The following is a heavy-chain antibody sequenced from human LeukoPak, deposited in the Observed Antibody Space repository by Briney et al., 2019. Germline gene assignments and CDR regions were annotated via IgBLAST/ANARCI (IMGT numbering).Heavy chain of an antibody. D-gene: IGHD4-17*01. CDR3: ARDYGDWLSRYYYMDV. Sequence: GASVKVSCKASGYTFSSYYMHWVRQAPGQGLEWMGIISPSGSSTSHAQKFQGRATMTRDTSTATVSMEVSSLRSDDTAVYYCARDYGDWLSRYYYMDVWGKGTTVTVSS. CDR1: GYTFSSYY. V-gene: IGHV1-46*01. J-gene: IGHJ6*03. CDR2: ISPSGSST.